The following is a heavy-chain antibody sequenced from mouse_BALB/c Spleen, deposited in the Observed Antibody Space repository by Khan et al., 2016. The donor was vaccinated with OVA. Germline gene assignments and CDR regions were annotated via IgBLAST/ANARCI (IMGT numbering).Heavy chain of an antibody. CDR1: GFSLTTYG. CDR3: ARNSYMYYFTY. J-gene: IGHJ3*01. V-gene: IGHV2-4-1*01. D-gene: IGHD2-14*01. Sequence: QVQLKQSGPGLLQPSQNLSITCTVSGFSLTTYGVHWVRQSPGKGLEWLGLIWSGGNTDYNAAFISRLSISKDNSKSQVFFKMNSLQADDTAIYYCARNSYMYYFTYWGQGTLVTVSA. CDR2: IWSGGNT.